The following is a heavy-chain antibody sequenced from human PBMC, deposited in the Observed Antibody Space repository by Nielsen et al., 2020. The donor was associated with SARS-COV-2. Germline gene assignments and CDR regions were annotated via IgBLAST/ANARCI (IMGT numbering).Heavy chain of an antibody. Sequence: GESLTISCVVSGFNIRGYWMTWVRQPPGKGLEWVGNIKLDGSENYSVDSVKGRFTISRDNARNTLYLQMNSLRVEDTAVYYCARVGFYGDPEYLDYWGPGTLVTVSS. CDR1: GFNIRGYW. D-gene: IGHD4-17*01. CDR2: IKLDGSEN. V-gene: IGHV3-7*01. CDR3: ARVGFYGDPEYLDY. J-gene: IGHJ4*01.